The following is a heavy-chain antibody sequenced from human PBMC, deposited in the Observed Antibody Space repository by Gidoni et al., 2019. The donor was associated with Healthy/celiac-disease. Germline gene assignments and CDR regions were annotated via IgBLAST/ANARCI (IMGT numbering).Heavy chain of an antibody. CDR2: IKSKTDGGTT. CDR3: TTDGYDSSGYFDY. D-gene: IGHD3-22*01. CDR1: GFTFSNAW. Sequence: EVQLLESGGGLVKPGGSLRPSCAASGFTFSNAWMNWVRQAPGKGLEWVGRIKSKTDGGTTDYAAPVKGRFTISRDDSKNTLYLQMNSLKTEDTAVYYCTTDGYDSSGYFDYWGQGTLVTVSS. J-gene: IGHJ4*02. V-gene: IGHV3-15*07.